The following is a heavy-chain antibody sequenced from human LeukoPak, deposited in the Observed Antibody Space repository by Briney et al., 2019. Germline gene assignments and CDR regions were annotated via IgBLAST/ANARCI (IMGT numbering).Heavy chain of an antibody. V-gene: IGHV1-8*01. CDR2: MNPNSGNT. CDR1: GYTFTSYD. J-gene: IGHJ3*02. CDR3: ARMSRILRITMIVVAPNGAFDI. Sequence: ASVKVSCKASGYTFTSYDINWVRQAPGQRREWMGWMNPNSGNTGYAQKFQGRVTITRNTSISTAYMELSSLRSEDTAVYYCARMSRILRITMIVVAPNGAFDIWGQGTMVTVSS. D-gene: IGHD3-22*01.